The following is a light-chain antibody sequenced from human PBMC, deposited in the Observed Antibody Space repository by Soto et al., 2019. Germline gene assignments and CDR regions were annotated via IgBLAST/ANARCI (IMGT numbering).Light chain of an antibody. J-gene: IGKJ1*01. CDR2: DAS. V-gene: IGKV1-5*01. Sequence: DNQMTQSPSTLSASVGDRVNITCRASQSISSWLAWYQQKPGKAPKLLIYDASSLESGVPSRFSGSGSGTEFTLTISSLQPDDFATYYCQLLETFGQGTKV. CDR3: QLLET. CDR1: QSISSW.